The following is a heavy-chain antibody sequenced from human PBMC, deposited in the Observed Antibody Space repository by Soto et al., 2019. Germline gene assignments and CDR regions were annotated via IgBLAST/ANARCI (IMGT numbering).Heavy chain of an antibody. Sequence: SETLSLTCAVSSGSIDNVYWWSWVRQPPGKGLEWIGEVYRTGSTNYNPSLESRLTISVDKSKNQFSLKLTSVTAADTAVYYCARARATIAAAAIFDCWGQGTLVTVSS. CDR2: VYRTGST. J-gene: IGHJ4*02. V-gene: IGHV4-4*02. D-gene: IGHD6-13*01. CDR1: SGSIDNVYW. CDR3: ARARATIAAAAIFDC.